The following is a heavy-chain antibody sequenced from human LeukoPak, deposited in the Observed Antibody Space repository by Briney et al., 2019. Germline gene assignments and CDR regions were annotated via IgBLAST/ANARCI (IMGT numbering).Heavy chain of an antibody. CDR3: ARGGDGYNHNGVDY. J-gene: IGHJ4*02. D-gene: IGHD5-24*01. Sequence: PGGSLRLSCAASGFTFSSYWMHWVRQAPGKGLVWVSRINSDGSSTSYADSVKGRFTISRDNAKNTLYLQMNSLRAEDTAVYYCARGGDGYNHNGVDYWGQGTLVTVSS. V-gene: IGHV3-74*01. CDR2: INSDGSST. CDR1: GFTFSSYW.